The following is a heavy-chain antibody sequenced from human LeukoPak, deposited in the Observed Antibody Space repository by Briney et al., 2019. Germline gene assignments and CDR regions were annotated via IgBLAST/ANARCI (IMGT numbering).Heavy chain of an antibody. J-gene: IGHJ5*02. Sequence: VASVKASCKASGYTFTGYYMHWVRQAPGQGLEWMGWINPNSGGTNYAQKFQGRVTMTRDTSISTAYMELSRLRSDDTAVYYCAREGGYCSSTSCLNWFDPWGQGTLVTVSS. CDR1: GYTFTGYY. V-gene: IGHV1-2*02. CDR3: AREGGYCSSTSCLNWFDP. CDR2: INPNSGGT. D-gene: IGHD2-2*01.